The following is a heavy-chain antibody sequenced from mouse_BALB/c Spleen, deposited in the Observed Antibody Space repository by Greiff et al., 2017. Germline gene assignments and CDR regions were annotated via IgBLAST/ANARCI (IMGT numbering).Heavy chain of an antibody. CDR2: INPSNGRT. D-gene: IGHD2-3*01. J-gene: IGHJ3*01. CDR3: AREEGYSAWFAY. V-gene: IGHV1S81*02. Sequence: QVQLQQSGPELEKPGASVKISCKASGYTFTSYWMHWVKQRPGQGLEWIGEINPSNGRTNYNEKFKSKATLTADKSSSTAYMQLSSLTSEDSAVYFCAREEGYSAWFAYWGQGTLVTVSA. CDR1: GYTFTSYW.